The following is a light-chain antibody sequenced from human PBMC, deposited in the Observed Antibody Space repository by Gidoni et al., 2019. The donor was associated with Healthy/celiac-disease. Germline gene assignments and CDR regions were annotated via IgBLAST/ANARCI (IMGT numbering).Light chain of an antibody. V-gene: IGLV1-47*01. J-gene: IGLJ1*01. CDR1: SSNIGSNY. CDR2: RNN. CDR3: AAWDDSLSGYV. Sequence: QSVVTQPPSASGTPGQRVTISCSGSSSNIGSNYVYWYQPLPGTAPKLLIYRNNQRPSGVPDRFSGSKSGTSASLAISGLRSEDEADYYCAAWDDSLSGYVFGTGTKVTVL.